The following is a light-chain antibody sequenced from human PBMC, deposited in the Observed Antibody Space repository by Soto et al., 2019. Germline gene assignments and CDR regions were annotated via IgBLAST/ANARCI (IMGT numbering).Light chain of an antibody. CDR1: SSNFGAGFD. J-gene: IGLJ2*01. CDR2: NNS. Sequence: QAVVTQPPSVSGAPGQRVTISCTGSSSNFGAGFDVHWYQQLPGTVPKLLIYNNSRRPSGVPDRFSGSKSGTSASLAITGLQAGDEAHYYCQSYDISLTGFWIFGGGTKLTVL. V-gene: IGLV1-40*01. CDR3: QSYDISLTGFWI.